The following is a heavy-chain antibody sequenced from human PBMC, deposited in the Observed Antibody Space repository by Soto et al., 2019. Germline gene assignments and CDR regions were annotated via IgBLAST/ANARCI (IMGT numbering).Heavy chain of an antibody. CDR2: ISAYNGNT. D-gene: IGHD6-6*01. J-gene: IGHJ5*02. CDR3: ARGLPYSSSSRWFDP. V-gene: IGHV1-18*04. CDR1: GYTFTSYG. Sequence: ASVKVSCKASGYTFTSYGISWVRQAPGQGLEWMGWISAYNGNTNYAQKLQGRVTMTTDTSTSTAYMELRSLRSDDTAVDYCARGLPYSSSSRWFDPWGQGTLVTVSS.